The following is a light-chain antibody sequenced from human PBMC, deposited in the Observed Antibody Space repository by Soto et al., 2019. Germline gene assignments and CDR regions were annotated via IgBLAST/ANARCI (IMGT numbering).Light chain of an antibody. J-gene: IGLJ1*01. CDR2: EVK. Sequence: QSVLTQPASVSGSPGQSITVSCTGTSNDVGASDYVSWYQHHPGKAPKAIIYEVKNRPSGVSSRFSGSKSANTASLTISGLXAEDEADYYCSSFTTSTTLYVFGTGTKATVL. CDR3: SSFTTSTTLYV. CDR1: SNDVGASDY. V-gene: IGLV2-14*01.